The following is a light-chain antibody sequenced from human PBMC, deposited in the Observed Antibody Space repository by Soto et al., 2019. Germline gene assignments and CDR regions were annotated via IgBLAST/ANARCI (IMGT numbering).Light chain of an antibody. V-gene: IGKV1-9*01. CDR2: AAS. CDR1: QGISSY. CDR3: QHYDNSPLT. J-gene: IGKJ4*01. Sequence: DIQLTQSPSFLSASVGDRVTITCRASQGISSYLAWYQQKPGKAPKLLIYAASTLQSGVPSRFSGSGSGTEFTLTISSLQPEDFALYYCQHYDNSPLTFGGGTKLEIK.